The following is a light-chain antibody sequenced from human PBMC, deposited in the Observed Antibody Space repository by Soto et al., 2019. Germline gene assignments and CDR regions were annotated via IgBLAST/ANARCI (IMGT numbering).Light chain of an antibody. J-gene: IGLJ3*02. CDR2: EVT. CDR3: SSYAASNNFYFV. V-gene: IGLV2-8*01. CDR1: SSEVGGYNY. Sequence: QSVLTPPPPAAGSPGQSVPIPCPGNSSEVGGYNYVSWYQQYPGRAPKLMIYEVTKRPSGVPDRFSGSKSGNTASLTVSGLQAEDEADYYCSSYAASNNFYFVFGGGTQLTVL.